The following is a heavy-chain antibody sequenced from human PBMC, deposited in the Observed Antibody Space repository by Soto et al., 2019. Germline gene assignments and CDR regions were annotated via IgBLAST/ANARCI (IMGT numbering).Heavy chain of an antibody. D-gene: IGHD3-22*01. CDR1: GITFSQAY. V-gene: IGHV3-66*01. Sequence: GGSLRLSCAVSGITFSQAYMTWVRQAPGKGLEWVSVIYSGGSTYCADSVKGRFTISRDNSKNTLYLQMNSLRAEDTAVYYCARDWGGVYYYDSSGFGPAYYYYYGMDVWGQGTTVTVSS. CDR2: IYSGGST. J-gene: IGHJ6*02. CDR3: ARDWGGVYYYDSSGFGPAYYYYYGMDV.